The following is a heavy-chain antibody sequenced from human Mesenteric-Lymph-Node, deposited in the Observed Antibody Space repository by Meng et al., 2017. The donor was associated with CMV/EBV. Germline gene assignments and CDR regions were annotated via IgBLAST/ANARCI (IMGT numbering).Heavy chain of an antibody. CDR2: INPSSGGT. Sequence: GYSFTGYYIHWVRQAPGQGLEWVRRINPSSGGTNFKQKFQGRVTMARDTSISTAYMELNRLRSDDTAVYYCAREDCSTTNCYYYFDYWGQGTLVTVSS. V-gene: IGHV1-2*06. CDR1: GYSFTGYY. J-gene: IGHJ4*02. D-gene: IGHD2-2*01. CDR3: AREDCSTTNCYYYFDY.